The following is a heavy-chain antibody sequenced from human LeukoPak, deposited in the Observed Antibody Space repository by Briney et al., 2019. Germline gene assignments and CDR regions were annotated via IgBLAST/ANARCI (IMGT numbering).Heavy chain of an antibody. V-gene: IGHV4-34*01. J-gene: IGHJ4*02. Sequence: SETLSLTCAAYGGTFSGYYWSWIRQPPGKGLEWIGEINHSGSTNYNPSLKSRVTISVDTSKNQFSLKLSSVTAADTAVYYCARGRAYDFWSGYYRTSFYFDYWGQGTLVTVSS. CDR1: GGTFSGYY. CDR2: INHSGST. D-gene: IGHD3-3*01. CDR3: ARGRAYDFWSGYYRTSFYFDY.